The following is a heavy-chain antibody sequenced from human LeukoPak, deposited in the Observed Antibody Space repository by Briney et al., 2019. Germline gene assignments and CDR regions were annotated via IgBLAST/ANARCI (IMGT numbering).Heavy chain of an antibody. CDR2: IYTSGST. D-gene: IGHD2-2*01. V-gene: IGHV4-4*07. Sequence: SETLSLTCTVSGGSISSCYWSWIRQPAGKGLEWIGRIYTSGSTNYNPSLKSRVTMSVDTSKNQFSLKLSSVTAADTAVYYCARSNSYYCSSTSCYPYPEYYFDYWGQGTLVTVSS. CDR1: GGSISSCY. CDR3: ARSNSYYCSSTSCYPYPEYYFDY. J-gene: IGHJ4*02.